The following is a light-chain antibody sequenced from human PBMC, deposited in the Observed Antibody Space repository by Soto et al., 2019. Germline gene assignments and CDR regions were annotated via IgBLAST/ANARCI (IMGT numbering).Light chain of an antibody. CDR1: QSVLHSSNNENS. CDR3: QQYYTGIA. CDR2: RAS. J-gene: IGKJ1*01. Sequence: DGVTTQSPDSLAVSLCERATINCNSSQSVLHSSNNENSVAWYQQKAGQRPKLLIYRASIRESGVPDRFSGSGSGTDFTLTISSMKAEDVAVYYCQQYYTGIAFGQGTKVDIK. V-gene: IGKV4-1*01.